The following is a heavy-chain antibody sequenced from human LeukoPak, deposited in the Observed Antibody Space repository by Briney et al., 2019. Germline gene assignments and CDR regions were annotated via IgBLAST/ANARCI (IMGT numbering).Heavy chain of an antibody. CDR2: INHSGST. CDR1: GGSFSGYY. J-gene: IGHJ4*02. V-gene: IGHV4-34*01. D-gene: IGHD3-10*01. CDR3: ARVGYYYGSGTDY. Sequence: PSETLSLTCAVYGGSFSGYYWSWIRQPPGKGLEWIGEINHSGSTNYNPPLKSRVTISVDTSKNQFSLKLSSVTAADTAVYYCARVGYYYGSGTDYWGQGTLVTVSS.